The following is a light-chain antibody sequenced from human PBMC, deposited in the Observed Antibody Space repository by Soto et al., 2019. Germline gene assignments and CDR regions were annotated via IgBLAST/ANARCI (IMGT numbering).Light chain of an antibody. CDR3: AACDDNFRTYV. V-gene: IGLV1-47*01. CDR1: SSTVGSNH. Sequence: QSVLTLPPSASGTPGQRVTISCSGYSSTVGSNHVYWYQKFPGMAPKLLISKNNQRPSGVPDRFSGSKSGTSASLAISGLRYEDEADYYCAACDDNFRTYVFGSGTPVTV. J-gene: IGLJ1*01. CDR2: KNN.